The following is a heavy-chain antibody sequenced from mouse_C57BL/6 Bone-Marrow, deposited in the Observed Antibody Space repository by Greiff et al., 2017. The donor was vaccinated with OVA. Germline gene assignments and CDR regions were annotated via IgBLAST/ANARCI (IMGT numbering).Heavy chain of an antibody. CDR2: IWRGGST. Sequence: VQLVESGPGLVQPSQSLSITCTVSGFSLTSYGVHWVRQSPGTGLEWLGVIWRGGSTDYNAAFISSLSISQDNSKSQVFFKMNSLQADDTAIYYCARKGGLLPGFAYWGQGTLVTVSA. CDR3: ARKGGLLPGFAY. V-gene: IGHV2-2*01. J-gene: IGHJ3*01. D-gene: IGHD2-3*01. CDR1: GFSLTSYG.